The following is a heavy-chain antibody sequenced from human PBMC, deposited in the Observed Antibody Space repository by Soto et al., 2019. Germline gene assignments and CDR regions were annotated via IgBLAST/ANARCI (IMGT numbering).Heavy chain of an antibody. CDR3: ARDRGWTAAWFAP. Sequence: EVQLVESGGGLIQPGGSLRLSCAASGFTVSSNYMSWVRQAPGKGLEWVSIIYSGGSTYYADSVKGRFTISRDNSKNTVYRTRNCLTVEDTAVYYCARDRGWTAAWFAPWGQGTLVTVSS. V-gene: IGHV3-53*01. J-gene: IGHJ5*02. CDR2: IYSGGST. CDR1: GFTVSSNY. D-gene: IGHD3-10*01.